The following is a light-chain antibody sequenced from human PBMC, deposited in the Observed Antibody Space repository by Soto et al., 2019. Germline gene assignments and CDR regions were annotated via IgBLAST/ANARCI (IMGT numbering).Light chain of an antibody. CDR2: DAS. CDR3: QQRSNWPIT. V-gene: IGKV3-11*01. CDR1: QSVSSY. J-gene: IGKJ5*01. Sequence: EIVLTQSPATLSLSPGERATLSCMASQSVSSYLAWYQQKPGQAPRLLIYDASNRATGIPARFSGSGSGTDFTLTISSLEPEDFAVYYCQQRSNWPITFGLGTRLE.